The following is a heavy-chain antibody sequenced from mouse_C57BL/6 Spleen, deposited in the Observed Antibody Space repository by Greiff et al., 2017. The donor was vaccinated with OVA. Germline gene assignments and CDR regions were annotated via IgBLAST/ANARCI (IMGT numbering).Heavy chain of an antibody. Sequence: EVQVVESGGGLVKPGGSLKLSCAASGFTFSDYGMHWVRQAPEKGLEWVAYISSGSSTIYYADTVKGRFTISRDNAKNTLFLQMTSLRSEDTAKYCGARTAQATGAWFAYWGQGTLVTVSA. CDR1: GFTFSDYG. J-gene: IGHJ3*01. CDR3: ARTAQATGAWFAY. CDR2: ISSGSSTI. V-gene: IGHV5-17*01. D-gene: IGHD3-2*02.